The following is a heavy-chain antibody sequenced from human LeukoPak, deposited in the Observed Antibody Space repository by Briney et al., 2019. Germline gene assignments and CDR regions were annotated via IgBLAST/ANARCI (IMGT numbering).Heavy chain of an antibody. CDR1: GYTLTELY. Sequence: GASVKVSCKVSGYTLTELYMHWVRQAPGKGLEWMGGFDPEDGDTIYAQKFQGRITMTEDTSTDTAYMELSSLRSEDTAVYYCATGFVDYAPAWGQGTLVTVSS. CDR2: FDPEDGDT. CDR3: ATGFVDYAPA. V-gene: IGHV1-24*01. J-gene: IGHJ5*02. D-gene: IGHD3-16*01.